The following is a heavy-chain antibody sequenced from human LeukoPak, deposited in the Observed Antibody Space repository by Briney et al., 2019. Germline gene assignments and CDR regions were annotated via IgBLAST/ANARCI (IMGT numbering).Heavy chain of an antibody. V-gene: IGHV3-21*01. CDR2: ISSSSSYI. CDR1: GFTFSSYS. CDR3: ARLSGGYSYGYVRENWFDP. Sequence: GRSLRLSCAASGFTFSSYSMNWVRQAPGKGLEWVSSISSSSSYIYYADSVKGRFTISRDNAKNSLYLQMNSLRAEDTAVYYCARLSGGYSYGYVRENWFDPWGQGTLVTVSS. D-gene: IGHD5-18*01. J-gene: IGHJ5*02.